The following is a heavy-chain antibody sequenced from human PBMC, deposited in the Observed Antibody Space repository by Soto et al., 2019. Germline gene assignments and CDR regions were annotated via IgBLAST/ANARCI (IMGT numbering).Heavy chain of an antibody. Sequence: QLQLQESGSGLVKPSQTLSLTCAVSGGSINTATHSWSWIRQPPGKGLEWIGYIYHSGSTYYNPSLNGRATISIDKSNNQSPLRLSSVTAEDTAVYYCARGGGVTTTGDDYWGQGILVTVSS. CDR3: ARGGGVTTTGDDY. V-gene: IGHV4-30-2*01. CDR1: GGSINTATHS. J-gene: IGHJ4*02. D-gene: IGHD4-4*01. CDR2: IYHSGST.